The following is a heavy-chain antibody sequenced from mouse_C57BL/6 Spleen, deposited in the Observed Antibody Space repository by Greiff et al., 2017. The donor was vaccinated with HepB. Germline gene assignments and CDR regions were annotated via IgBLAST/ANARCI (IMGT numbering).Heavy chain of an antibody. D-gene: IGHD1-1*01. CDR3: ARWDYYGSSYDAMDY. Sequence: EVQLQQSGPGLVKPSQSLSLTCSVTGYSITSGYYWNWIRQFPGNKLEWMGYISYDGSNNYNPSLKNRISITRDTSKNQFFLKLNSVTTEDTATYYCARWDYYGSSYDAMDYWGQGTSVTVSS. J-gene: IGHJ4*01. V-gene: IGHV3-6*01. CDR1: GYSITSGYY. CDR2: ISYDGSN.